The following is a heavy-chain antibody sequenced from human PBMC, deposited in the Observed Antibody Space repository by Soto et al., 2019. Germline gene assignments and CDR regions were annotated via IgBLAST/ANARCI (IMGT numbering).Heavy chain of an antibody. V-gene: IGHV3-23*01. CDR1: GFTFSSYA. J-gene: IGHJ5*02. D-gene: IGHD3-3*01. CDR2: ISGSGGST. CDR3: ASTYYDFWSGYYRGLYWFDP. Sequence: PGGSLRLSCAASGFTFSSYAMSWVRQAPGKGLEWVSAISGSGGSTYYADSVKGRFTISRDNAKNSLYLQMNSLRAEDTAVYYCASTYYDFWSGYYRGLYWFDPWGQGTLVTVSS.